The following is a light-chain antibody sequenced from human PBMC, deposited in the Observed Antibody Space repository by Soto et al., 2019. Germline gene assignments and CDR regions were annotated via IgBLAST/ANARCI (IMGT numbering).Light chain of an antibody. V-gene: IGLV2-14*01. CDR1: SSDVGGYNY. CDR3: SSYTSSSTLV. Sequence: QSALTQPASVSGSPGQSITISCTGTSSDVGGYNYVSWYQQYPGKAPKLIIYDVSNRPSGVSNRFSGSKSGNTASLTISGLQAEDVADYYCSSYTSSSTLVFGGGSPLTVL. CDR2: DVS. J-gene: IGLJ3*02.